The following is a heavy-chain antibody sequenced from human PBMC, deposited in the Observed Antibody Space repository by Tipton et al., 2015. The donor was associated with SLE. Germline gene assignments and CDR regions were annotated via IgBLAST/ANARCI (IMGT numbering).Heavy chain of an antibody. D-gene: IGHD1-20*01. CDR2: IIPIFGTA. Sequence: QVQLVQSGAEVKKPGSSVKVSCKASGGTFSSYAISWVRQAPGQGLEWMGGIIPIFGTANYAQKFQGRVTITADESTSTAYMELSSLRSEDTAVYYCARVLPRNNWNDMDDAFDIWGQGTMVTVSS. V-gene: IGHV1-69*01. CDR3: ARVLPRNNWNDMDDAFDI. J-gene: IGHJ3*02. CDR1: GGTFSSYA.